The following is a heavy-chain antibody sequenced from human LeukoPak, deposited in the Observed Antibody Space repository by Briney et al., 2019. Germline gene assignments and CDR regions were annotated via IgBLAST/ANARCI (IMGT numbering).Heavy chain of an antibody. J-gene: IGHJ4*02. D-gene: IGHD3-16*02. CDR3: AKDDDYVWGSYRKEDYFDY. CDR1: GFTFSSYW. CDR2: IKQDGSEK. V-gene: IGHV3-7*03. Sequence: GGSLRLSCAASGFTFSSYWMSWVRQAPGKGLEWVANIKQDGSEKYYVDSVKGRFTISRDNAKNTLYLQMNSLRAEDTAVYCCAKDDDYVWGSYRKEDYFDYWGQGTLVTVSS.